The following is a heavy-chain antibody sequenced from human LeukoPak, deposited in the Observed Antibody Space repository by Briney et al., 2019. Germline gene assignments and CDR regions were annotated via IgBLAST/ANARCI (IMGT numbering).Heavy chain of an antibody. CDR2: ISSSGSTI. CDR3: AVGEQWLVDRVDY. V-gene: IGHV3-48*03. CDR1: GFTFSSYK. D-gene: IGHD6-19*01. J-gene: IGHJ4*02. Sequence: GGSLRLSCAASGFTFSSYKMNWVRQAPGKGLEWVSYISSSGSTIYYADSVKGRFTISRDNAKNSLYLQMNSLRAEDTAVYYCAVGEQWLVDRVDYWGQGTLVTVSS.